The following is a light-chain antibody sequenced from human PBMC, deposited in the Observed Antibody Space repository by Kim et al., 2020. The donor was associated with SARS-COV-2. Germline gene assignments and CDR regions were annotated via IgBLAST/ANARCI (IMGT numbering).Light chain of an antibody. CDR2: AAS. CDR3: LQHSYYPWT. J-gene: IGKJ1*01. V-gene: IGKV1-17*02. CDR1: QGIGDD. Sequence: DIQMTQSPSSLSASIGDRVTITCRASQGIGDDLGWYQQKPGKAPKRLIYAASSLQSGVPSRFSGSGSGTEFTLTISNLQPEDFATYYCLQHSYYPWTFGQGTKVDIK.